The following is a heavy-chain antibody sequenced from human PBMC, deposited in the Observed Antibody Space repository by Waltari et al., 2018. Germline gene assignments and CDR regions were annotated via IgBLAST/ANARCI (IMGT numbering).Heavy chain of an antibody. CDR3: TRGDYSGKPHPLDY. CDR1: GESISSIDSS. V-gene: IGHV4-31*03. D-gene: IGHD4-4*01. CDR2: IFYTGST. J-gene: IGHJ4*02. Sequence: QVQLQESGPGLVKPSPTLSLTCTVSGESISSIDSSWTWIRQHPGKGLEWIGYIFYTGSTYYNPSLKSRVSISLDKSRNQFSLKLTSVTAADTAVYYCTRGDYSGKPHPLDYWGQGTLVTVS.